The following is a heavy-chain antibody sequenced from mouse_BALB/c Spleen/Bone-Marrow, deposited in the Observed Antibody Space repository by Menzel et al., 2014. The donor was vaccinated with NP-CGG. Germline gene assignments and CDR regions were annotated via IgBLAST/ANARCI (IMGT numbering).Heavy chain of an antibody. CDR1: GFTFSSYA. J-gene: IGHJ2*01. Sequence: EVHLVESGGGLVKPGGSLKLSCAASGFTFSSYAMSWVRQTPEEGLEWVATISSGGSYTYYPDSVKGRFTISRDNAKNTLYLQMSSLRSEDTAMYYCARHITTVVADYWGQGTTLTVSS. V-gene: IGHV5-9-3*01. CDR3: ARHITTVVADY. D-gene: IGHD1-1*01. CDR2: ISSGGSYT.